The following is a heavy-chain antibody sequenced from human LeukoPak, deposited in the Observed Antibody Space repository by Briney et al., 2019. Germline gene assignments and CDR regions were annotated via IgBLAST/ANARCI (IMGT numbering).Heavy chain of an antibody. CDR3: ARDRSDYYDSSGYYVNFDY. CDR2: ISAYNGNT. V-gene: IGHV1-18*01. CDR1: GYTFTSYG. D-gene: IGHD3-22*01. Sequence: GASVKVSCKASGYTFTSYGISWVRQAPGQGLEWMGWISAYNGNTNYAQKLQGRVTMTTDTYTGTAYMELSSLRSEDTAVYYCARDRSDYYDSSGYYVNFDYWGQGTLVTVSS. J-gene: IGHJ4*02.